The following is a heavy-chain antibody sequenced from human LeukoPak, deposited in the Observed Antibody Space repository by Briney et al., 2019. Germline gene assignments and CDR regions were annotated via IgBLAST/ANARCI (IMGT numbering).Heavy chain of an antibody. CDR3: AKTQGYYDA. J-gene: IGHJ5*02. D-gene: IGHD2-15*01. CDR2: IYGSDDKT. V-gene: IGHV3-23*01. CDR1: GFTFSNYA. Sequence: GGSLRPSCVASGFTFSNYAMSWVRQAPGKGLELVSGIYGSDDKTVYGDAVKGRFTISRDNSKNTLYLQMNSLRADDTAGYYCAKTQGYYDALGQGALVTGPS.